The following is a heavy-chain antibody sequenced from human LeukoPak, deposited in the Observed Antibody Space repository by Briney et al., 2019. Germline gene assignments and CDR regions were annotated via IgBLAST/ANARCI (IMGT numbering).Heavy chain of an antibody. J-gene: IGHJ4*02. Sequence: SETLSLTCTVSGDSISGYYWTWIRQPPGKGLEWIGYIYYSGSTNYNPSLKSRVTISVDTSKNQFSLKLSSVTAADTAVYYCARYWGPYDNSGAYFDYWGQGTLVTVSS. V-gene: IGHV4-59*01. CDR1: GDSISGYY. CDR3: ARYWGPYDNSGAYFDY. D-gene: IGHD3-22*01. CDR2: IYYSGST.